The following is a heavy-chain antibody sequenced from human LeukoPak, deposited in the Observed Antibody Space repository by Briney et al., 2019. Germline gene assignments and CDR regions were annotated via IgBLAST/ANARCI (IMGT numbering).Heavy chain of an antibody. CDR2: ISSSSGYT. J-gene: IGHJ4*02. D-gene: IGHD6-19*01. CDR1: GFTFNYYS. V-gene: IGHV3-21*01. CDR3: ASSSSGWYLIDY. Sequence: GGSLRLSCAASGFTFNYYSTNWVRQAPGKGLEWVSSISSSSGYTFYADSMKGRFTISRDNAKNSLYLQMNSLRAEDTAVYYCASSSSGWYLIDYWGQGTVVTVSS.